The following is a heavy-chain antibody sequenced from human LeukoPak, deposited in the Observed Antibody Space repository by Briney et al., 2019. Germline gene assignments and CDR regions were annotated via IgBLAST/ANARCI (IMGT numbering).Heavy chain of an antibody. Sequence: SQTLSLTCTVSGASTRTSEHYWSWVRQTPGKGLEWLGLIFYTGTTYYNPSLKSRVRISIDTSKNQFSLRLTSATAADTAIYYCAGDDSLGGTYYWGPGTPVTVSS. CDR1: GASTRTSEHY. CDR3: AGDDSLGGTYY. CDR2: IFYTGTT. J-gene: IGHJ4*02. V-gene: IGHV4-30-4*01. D-gene: IGHD1-26*01.